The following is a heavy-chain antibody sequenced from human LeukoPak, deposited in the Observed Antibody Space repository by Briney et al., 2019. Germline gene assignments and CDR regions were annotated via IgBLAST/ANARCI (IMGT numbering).Heavy chain of an antibody. D-gene: IGHD3-9*01. CDR1: GYTFTSYY. Sequence: GASVKVSCKASGYTFTSYYMHWVRQAPGQGLEWMGIINPSGGSTSYAQKFQGRVTMTRDTSTSTVYMELSSLRSEDTAVYYCARDGDYGILTGTYYFDYWGQGTLVTVSS. CDR3: ARDGDYGILTGTYYFDY. V-gene: IGHV1-46*01. CDR2: INPSGGST. J-gene: IGHJ4*02.